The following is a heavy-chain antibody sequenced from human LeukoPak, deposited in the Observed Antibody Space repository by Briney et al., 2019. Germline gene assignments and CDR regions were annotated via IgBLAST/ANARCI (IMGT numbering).Heavy chain of an antibody. V-gene: IGHV4-34*01. CDR2: INHSGST. CDR3: ARSRNAFDI. CDR1: GDSITGYY. Sequence: KPSETLSLTCSVSGDSITGYYWGWIRQPPGKGLEWIGEINHSGSTNYNPSLKSRVTISVDTSKNQFSLKLSSVTAADTAVYYCARSRNAFDIWGQGTMVTVSS. J-gene: IGHJ3*02.